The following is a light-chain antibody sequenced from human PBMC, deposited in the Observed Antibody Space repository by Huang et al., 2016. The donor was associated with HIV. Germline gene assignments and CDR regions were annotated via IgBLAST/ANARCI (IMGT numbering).Light chain of an antibody. CDR2: GVS. V-gene: IGKV3-20*01. Sequence: EIVLTQSPGTLSLSPGERATLSCRASQSVSSGYLAWYQKRPGQAHRLRILGVSTRATGIPDRFSCSWSGTDFTLTISRLEPEDFAGYYCQQYDSSPGTFGQGTKVEIK. CDR1: QSVSSGY. J-gene: IGKJ1*01. CDR3: QQYDSSPGT.